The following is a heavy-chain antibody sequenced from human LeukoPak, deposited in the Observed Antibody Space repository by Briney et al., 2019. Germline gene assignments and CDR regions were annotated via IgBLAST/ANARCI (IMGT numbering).Heavy chain of an antibody. CDR2: ISSSGSTI. D-gene: IGHD1-26*01. J-gene: IGHJ4*02. CDR3: ARPNRGSYPLYFDY. V-gene: IGHV3-11*01. CDR1: GFTFSDYY. Sequence: PGGSLRLSCAASGFTFSDYYMSWIRQAPGKGLEWVSYISSSGSTIYYADSVKGRFTISRDNAKNSLYLQMNSLRAEDTALYYCARPNRGSYPLYFDYWGQGTLVTVSS.